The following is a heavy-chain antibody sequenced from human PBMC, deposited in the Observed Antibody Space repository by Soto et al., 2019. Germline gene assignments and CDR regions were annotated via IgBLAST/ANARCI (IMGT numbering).Heavy chain of an antibody. CDR1: GFTFSSYG. Sequence: GGSLRLSCAASGFTFSSYGMHWVRQAPGKGLEWVAVISYDGSNKYYADSVKGRFTISRDNSKNTLYLQMNSLRAEDTAVYYCAKDLVGIEYYFDYWGQGTLVTVSS. CDR3: AKDLVGIEYYFDY. D-gene: IGHD2-21*01. V-gene: IGHV3-30*18. J-gene: IGHJ4*02. CDR2: ISYDGSNK.